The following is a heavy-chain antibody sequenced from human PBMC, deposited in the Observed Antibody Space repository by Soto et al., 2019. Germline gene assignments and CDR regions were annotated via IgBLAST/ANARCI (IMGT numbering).Heavy chain of an antibody. Sequence: EVQLVESGGGLVKPGGSLRLSCAASGFTFSSYSMNWLRQAQGKGLEWVSSISSSSSYIYYADSVKGRFTISRDNAKNSLYLQMNSLRDEDTAVYYCAREASSPLLGDSSSSYSPYDPWGQGTLVTVSS. CDR2: ISSSSSYI. J-gene: IGHJ5*02. V-gene: IGHV3-21*01. CDR1: GFTFSSYS. D-gene: IGHD6-13*01. CDR3: AREASSPLLGDSSSSYSPYDP.